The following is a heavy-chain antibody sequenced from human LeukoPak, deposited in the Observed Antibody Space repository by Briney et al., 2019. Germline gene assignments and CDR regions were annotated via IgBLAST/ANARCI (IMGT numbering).Heavy chain of an antibody. D-gene: IGHD5-12*01. CDR3: ARAVPQKDFESLLVAVVAGLRYYFDH. J-gene: IGHJ4*02. CDR2: IYYSGNT. V-gene: IGHV4-30-4*07. CDR1: GGSISSGGYS. Sequence: ASQTLSLTCAVSGGSISSGGYSWSWIRQPPGKGLEWIGYIYYSGNTYYNPSLKSRVTISVDTSKNQFSLNLNSVTAADTAVYFCARAVPQKDFESLLVAVVAGLRYYFDHWGQGTLVTVSS.